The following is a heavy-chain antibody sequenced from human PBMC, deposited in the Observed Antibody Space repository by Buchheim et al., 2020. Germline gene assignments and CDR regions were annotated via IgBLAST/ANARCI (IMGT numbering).Heavy chain of an antibody. Sequence: EVQLLESGGGLVQPGGSLRLSCAASGFTFSRYAMSWVRQAPGKGLEWVSAISGSGGSTYYADSVKGRFTISRDNSKTTLYPQMNSLRAENTAVYYCAKDRGAELLWFGELLRDWYFDLWGRGTL. D-gene: IGHD3-10*01. V-gene: IGHV3-23*01. CDR3: AKDRGAELLWFGELLRDWYFDL. CDR2: ISGSGGST. J-gene: IGHJ2*01. CDR1: GFTFSRYA.